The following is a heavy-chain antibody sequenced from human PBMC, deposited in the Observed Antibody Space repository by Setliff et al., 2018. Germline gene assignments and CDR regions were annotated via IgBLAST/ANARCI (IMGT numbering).Heavy chain of an antibody. Sequence: PSETLSLTCAVSYYSISSGYYWGWIRQPPGKGLEWIGSMYHSGSTNYNSSLTSRVTISVDTSKNQFSLKLSSVTAADTAVYYCAKWERGTTSDYFDYWGQGALVTVSS. CDR1: YYSISSGYY. CDR2: MYHSGST. CDR3: AKWERGTTSDYFDY. J-gene: IGHJ4*02. V-gene: IGHV4-38-2*01. D-gene: IGHD1-26*01.